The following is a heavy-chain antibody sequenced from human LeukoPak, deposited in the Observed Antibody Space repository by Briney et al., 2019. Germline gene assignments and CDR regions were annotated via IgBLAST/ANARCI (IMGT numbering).Heavy chain of an antibody. D-gene: IGHD3-9*01. V-gene: IGHV1-18*01. CDR3: ARSYYDILTGYLDAFDI. J-gene: IGHJ3*02. Sequence: ASVKVSCKASGYTFTSYGISWVRQAPGQGLEWMGWISAYNGNTNYAQKLQGRVTMTTDTSASTAYMELSSLRSEDTAVYYCARSYYDILTGYLDAFDIWGQGTMVTVSS. CDR2: ISAYNGNT. CDR1: GYTFTSYG.